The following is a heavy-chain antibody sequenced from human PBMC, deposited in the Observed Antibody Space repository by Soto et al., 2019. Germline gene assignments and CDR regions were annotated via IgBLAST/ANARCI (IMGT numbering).Heavy chain of an antibody. V-gene: IGHV4-39*01. J-gene: IGHJ6*02. CDR2: VYYGGAIFYSGNI. CDR1: GDSISSSNSH. D-gene: IGHD1-26*01. CDR3: GRRPKSGSFHYYGVDV. Sequence: LSLTCTVSGDSISSSNSHWGWTRQPPGKGLEYIGSVYYGGAIFYSGNIYYNPSLKSRVTISVDTSKNQFSLNLSSVTAADTAVYYCGRRPKSGSFHYYGVDVWGRGTTVTVSS.